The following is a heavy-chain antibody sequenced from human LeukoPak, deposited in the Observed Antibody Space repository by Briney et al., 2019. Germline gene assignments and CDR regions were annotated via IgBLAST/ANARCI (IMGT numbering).Heavy chain of an antibody. D-gene: IGHD4-17*01. J-gene: IGHJ5*02. CDR2: IYHSGST. Sequence: SETLSLTCTVSGYSISSGHYWGWIWQPPGKGLEWFGSIYHSGSTYYNPSLKSRVTISVDTYKNQFSLKLSSVNAADTAVYYCARGGRVCYGDYVFDHWGQGTLVTVSS. V-gene: IGHV4-38-2*02. CDR3: ARGGRVCYGDYVFDH. CDR1: GYSISSGHY.